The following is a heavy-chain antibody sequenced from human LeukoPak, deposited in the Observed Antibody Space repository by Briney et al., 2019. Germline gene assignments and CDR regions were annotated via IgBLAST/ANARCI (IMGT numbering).Heavy chain of an antibody. CDR1: GYTFTGYY. CDR2: INPNSGGT. V-gene: IGHV1-2*02. Sequence: ASVEVSCKASGYTFTGYYMHWVRQAPGQGLEWMGWINPNSGGTNYAQKFQGRVTMTRDTSISTAYMELSRLRSDDTAVYYCARAQSLWFGEFFDYWGQGTLVTVSS. D-gene: IGHD3-10*01. J-gene: IGHJ4*02. CDR3: ARAQSLWFGEFFDY.